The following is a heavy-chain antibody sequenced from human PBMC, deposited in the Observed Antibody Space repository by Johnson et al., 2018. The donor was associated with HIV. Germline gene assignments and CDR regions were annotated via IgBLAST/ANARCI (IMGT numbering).Heavy chain of an antibody. J-gene: IGHJ3*02. CDR3: AREERELFGGDAFDI. CDR1: GFTFSSYA. Sequence: QVQLVESGGGLVQPGGSLRLSCAASGFTFSSYAMHWVRQAPGKGLEWVAVISYDGSNKYYAASVKVRFTISRDNSKNTLYLQMNSLRVEDTAVYYCAREERELFGGDAFDIWGQGTMVTVYS. CDR2: ISYDGSNK. D-gene: IGHD3-3*01. V-gene: IGHV3-30*14.